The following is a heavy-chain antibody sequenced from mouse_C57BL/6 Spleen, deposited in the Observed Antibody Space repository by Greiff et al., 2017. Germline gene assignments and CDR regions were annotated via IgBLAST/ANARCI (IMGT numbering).Heavy chain of an antibody. CDR1: GYAFSSYW. CDR3: ATEGSGSMDY. J-gene: IGHJ4*01. V-gene: IGHV1-80*01. D-gene: IGHD1-1*01. CDR2: IYPGDGDT. Sequence: VQLQQSGAELVKPGASVKISCKASGYAFSSYWMNWVKQRPGKGLEWIGQIYPGDGDTNYNGNFKGKATLTADKSSSPAYMQLSSLTSEDSAVYFCATEGSGSMDYWGQGTSVTVSS.